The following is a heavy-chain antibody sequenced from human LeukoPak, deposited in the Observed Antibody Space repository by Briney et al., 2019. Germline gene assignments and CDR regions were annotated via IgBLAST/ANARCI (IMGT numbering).Heavy chain of an antibody. CDR3: ARGGYYYDSSGYIDAFDI. V-gene: IGHV1-69*01. D-gene: IGHD3-22*01. Sequence: SVKVSCKASGGTFNSYAISWVRQAPGQGVEWMGGIIPIFGTANYAQKFQGRVTITADESTSTAYMELSSLRSEDTAVYYCARGGYYYDSSGYIDAFDIWGQGTMVTVSS. J-gene: IGHJ3*02. CDR2: IIPIFGTA. CDR1: GGTFNSYA.